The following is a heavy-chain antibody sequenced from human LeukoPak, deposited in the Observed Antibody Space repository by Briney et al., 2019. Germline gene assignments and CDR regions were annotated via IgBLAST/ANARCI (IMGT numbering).Heavy chain of an antibody. Sequence: ASVKVSCKASGYTFSSYGISWVRQAPGQGLEWMGWISAYNGNANYAQKLQGRVTMTTDTSTSTAYMELRSLRSDDTAVYYCARDIISDRAFDIWGQGTMVTVSS. V-gene: IGHV1-18*01. CDR1: GYTFSSYG. CDR2: ISAYNGNA. CDR3: ARDIISDRAFDI. J-gene: IGHJ3*02.